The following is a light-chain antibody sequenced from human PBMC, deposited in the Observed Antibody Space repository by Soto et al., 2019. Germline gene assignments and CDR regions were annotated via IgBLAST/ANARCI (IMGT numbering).Light chain of an antibody. Sequence: QSVLTQPASVSGSPGQSSTISCTGTSSDVGGFNYVSWYQQHPGKAPKLMIYDVTNRPSGVSYRFSGSKSGNTASLTISGLQAEDEADYYCTSYTSSSPYVFGTGTKVTVL. CDR1: SSDVGGFNY. J-gene: IGLJ1*01. CDR2: DVT. CDR3: TSYTSSSPYV. V-gene: IGLV2-14*03.